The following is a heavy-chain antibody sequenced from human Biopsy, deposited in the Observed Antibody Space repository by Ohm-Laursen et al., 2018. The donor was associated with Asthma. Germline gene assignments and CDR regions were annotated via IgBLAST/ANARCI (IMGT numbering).Heavy chain of an antibody. CDR2: IMTVFGTT. D-gene: IGHD6-19*01. Sequence: SSVKDSCKAPGGTFSNFAISWVRRAPGQGLEWLGGIMTVFGTTNYAQKFQGRVTITADESTSTAYMEVTSLRSEDTAIYYCARCQVGYSSGWSLLLKKIYYSGMDVWGQGTAVTVSS. CDR1: GGTFSNFA. V-gene: IGHV1-69*01. CDR3: ARCQVGYSSGWSLLLKKIYYSGMDV. J-gene: IGHJ6*02.